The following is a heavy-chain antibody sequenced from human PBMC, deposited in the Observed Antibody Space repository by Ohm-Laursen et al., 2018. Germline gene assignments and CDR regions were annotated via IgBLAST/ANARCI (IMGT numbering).Heavy chain of an antibody. V-gene: IGHV4-59*08. J-gene: IGHJ4*02. D-gene: IGHD4-17*01. CDR3: ARQDSGDYYFDY. CDR2: IYYSGST. CDR1: GGSIRSYY. Sequence: SDTLSLTCTVSGGSIRSYYWTWIRQPPGKGLEWIGYIYYSGSTNYNPSLKSRVTISVDTSKNQFSLKLSSVTAADTAVYYCARQDSGDYYFDYWGQGTLVTVSS.